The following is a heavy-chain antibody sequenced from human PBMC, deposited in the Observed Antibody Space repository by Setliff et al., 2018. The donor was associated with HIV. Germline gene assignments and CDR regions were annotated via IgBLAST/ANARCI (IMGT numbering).Heavy chain of an antibody. V-gene: IGHV3-21*01. J-gene: IGHJ4*02. CDR2: ISSSGSYI. D-gene: IGHD1-1*01. Sequence: GGSLRLSCAVSGFTFITSTMNWVRQAPGKGLEWVASISSSGSYIHFADSVKGRFTISRDNSKKTLYLQMNSLRAEDTAVYYCARWRWEQSEFDHWGQGNQVTVSS. CDR1: GFTFITST. CDR3: ARWRWEQSEFDH.